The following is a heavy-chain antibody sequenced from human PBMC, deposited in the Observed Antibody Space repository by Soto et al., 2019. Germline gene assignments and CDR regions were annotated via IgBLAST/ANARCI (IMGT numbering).Heavy chain of an antibody. CDR1: GFTFSDYY. CDR2: ISANSFYT. Sequence: QVQLVESGGGLVKPGGSLRHSCAASGFTFSDYYMSWIRQAPGKGLEWVSYISANSFYTNYADSVKGRFTVSRDNAKNSLYLQMNSLRAEDTAVYYCARDPLDIIVVDWGPGTLVTVSS. J-gene: IGHJ4*02. V-gene: IGHV3-11*06. D-gene: IGHD2-15*01. CDR3: ARDPLDIIVVD.